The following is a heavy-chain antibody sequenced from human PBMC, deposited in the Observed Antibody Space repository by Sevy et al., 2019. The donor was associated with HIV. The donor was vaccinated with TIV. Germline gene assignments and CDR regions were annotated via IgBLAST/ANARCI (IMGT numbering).Heavy chain of an antibody. CDR1: GFTFSSYW. D-gene: IGHD3-22*01. Sequence: GGSLRLSCAASGFTFSSYWMSWVRQAPGKGLEWVANIKQDGSEKYYVDSVKGRFTISRDNAKKSLSLQMNSLRAEDTAIYYCARDCAWYYYDSSGYSALDSWGQGTLVTVSS. V-gene: IGHV3-7*01. CDR2: IKQDGSEK. CDR3: ARDCAWYYYDSSGYSALDS. J-gene: IGHJ4*02.